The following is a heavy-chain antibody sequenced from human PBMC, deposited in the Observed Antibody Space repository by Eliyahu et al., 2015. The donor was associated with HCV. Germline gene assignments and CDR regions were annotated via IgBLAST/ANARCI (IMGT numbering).Heavy chain of an antibody. Sequence: QVQLVQSGSELKKPGASVKVSCKASGXTFTXXARIGVRQAPGQGLEWMGWINTNTENPTYAQGFTGRFVFSLDTSVSTAYLQISSLKAEDTAVYYCAREFSYGYNYFYWYFDLWGRGTLVTVSS. CDR3: AREFSYGYNYFYWYFDL. CDR2: INTNTENP. V-gene: IGHV7-4-1*02. J-gene: IGHJ2*01. CDR1: GXTFTXXA. D-gene: IGHD5-24*01.